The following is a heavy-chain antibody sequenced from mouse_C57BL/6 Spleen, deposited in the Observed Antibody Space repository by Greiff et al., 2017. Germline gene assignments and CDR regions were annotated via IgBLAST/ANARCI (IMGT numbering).Heavy chain of an antibody. J-gene: IGHJ3*01. CDR1: GFTFSRYG. V-gene: IGHV5-6*01. CDR3: ARPYYYGSSYWVAY. Sequence: EVHLVESGGDLVKPGGSLKLSCAASGFTFSRYGMSWVRQTPDKRLGWVATISSGGSYTYYPDSVKGRLTISRDNAKKTLYLQMSSLKSEDTAMYYCARPYYYGSSYWVAYWGQGTLVTVSA. D-gene: IGHD1-1*01. CDR2: ISSGGSYT.